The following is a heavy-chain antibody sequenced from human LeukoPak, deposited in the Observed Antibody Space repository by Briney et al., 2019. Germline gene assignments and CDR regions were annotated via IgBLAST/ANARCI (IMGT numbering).Heavy chain of an antibody. CDR2: IKQDGSEK. CDR1: GFTFNNYW. Sequence: GGSLRLSCAASGFTFNNYWVTWVRQAPGKGLEWVANIKQDGSEKYYVDSLKGRFTISRDNAKISLYLQMNSLRAEDTAAYYCARLFYYDSGSASFDYWGQGTLVTVSS. D-gene: IGHD3-10*01. J-gene: IGHJ4*02. CDR3: ARLFYYDSGSASFDY. V-gene: IGHV3-7*01.